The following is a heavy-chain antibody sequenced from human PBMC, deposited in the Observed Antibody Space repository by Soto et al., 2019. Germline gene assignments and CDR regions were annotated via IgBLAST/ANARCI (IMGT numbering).Heavy chain of an antibody. CDR2: IYTSGST. Sequence: PSETLSLTCTVSGGSISSYYWSWIRRPAGKGLEWIGRIYTSGSTNYNPSLKSRVTMSVDTSKNQFSLKLSSVTAADTAVYYCARDLVVVAATGSWFDPWGQGTLVTVSS. J-gene: IGHJ5*02. CDR1: GGSISSYY. V-gene: IGHV4-4*07. D-gene: IGHD2-15*01. CDR3: ARDLVVVAATGSWFDP.